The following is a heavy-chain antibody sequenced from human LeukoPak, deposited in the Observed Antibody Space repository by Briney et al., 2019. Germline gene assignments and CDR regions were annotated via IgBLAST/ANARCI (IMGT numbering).Heavy chain of an antibody. D-gene: IGHD3-9*01. CDR1: GFTFSSYA. CDR3: ARDFRTLLTGPVDV. CDR2: ISYDGSNK. V-gene: IGHV3-30-3*01. J-gene: IGHJ6*02. Sequence: GSLRLSCAASGFTFSSYAMHWVRQAPGKGLEWVAVISYDGSNKYYADSVKGRFTISRDNSKNTLYLQMNSLRAEDTAVYYCARDFRTLLTGPVDVWGQGTTVTVSS.